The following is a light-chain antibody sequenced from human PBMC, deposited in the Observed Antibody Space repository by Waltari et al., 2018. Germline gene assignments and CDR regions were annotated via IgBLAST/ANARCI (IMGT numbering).Light chain of an antibody. CDR2: EGS. CDR1: SSDVGSCTL. Sequence: QSALTQPASVSGSPGQSITISCTGTSSDVGSCTLVSWYQQPPGKAPKLMIYEGSKRPSGVSNRFSGSKSGNTASLTISGLQAEDEADYYCCSYAGSSTYVFGTGTKVTVL. J-gene: IGLJ1*01. V-gene: IGLV2-23*01. CDR3: CSYAGSSTYV.